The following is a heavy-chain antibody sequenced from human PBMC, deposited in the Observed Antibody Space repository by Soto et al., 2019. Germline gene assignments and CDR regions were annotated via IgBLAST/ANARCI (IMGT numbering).Heavy chain of an antibody. J-gene: IGHJ6*02. Sequence: EVQLVESGGGLVQPGGSLRLSCAASGFTFSSYDMQWVRQAPGKGLEWVSAIGTAGDTYYPGSVKGRFTISRENAKNSLYLQMNSLRAGDTAVYYCARSPPGGYHYYYGMDVWGQGTTVTVSS. V-gene: IGHV3-13*04. CDR2: IGTAGDT. D-gene: IGHD3-22*01. CDR1: GFTFSSYD. CDR3: ARSPPGGYHYYYGMDV.